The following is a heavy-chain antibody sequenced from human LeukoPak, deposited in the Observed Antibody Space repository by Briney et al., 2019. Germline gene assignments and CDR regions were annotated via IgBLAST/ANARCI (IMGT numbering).Heavy chain of an antibody. D-gene: IGHD2-15*01. J-gene: IGHJ6*02. Sequence: GESLKISCKASGYIFTSYWIGWVRQMPGKGLEWMGSIYPADSDTRYSPSFQGQVTISADKSISTAYLQWSSLKAPDTAKYYCARRLPYCTGGSCYSYYYYGMDVWGQGTTVTVSS. CDR3: ARRLPYCTGGSCYSYYYYGMDV. CDR2: IYPADSDT. V-gene: IGHV5-51*01. CDR1: GYIFTSYW.